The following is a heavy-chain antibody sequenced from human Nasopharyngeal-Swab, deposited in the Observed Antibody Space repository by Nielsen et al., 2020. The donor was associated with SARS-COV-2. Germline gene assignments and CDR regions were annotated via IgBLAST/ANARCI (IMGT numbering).Heavy chain of an antibody. CDR3: ERDTTCWFQSGMDV. CDR2: ISYTGST. J-gene: IGHJ6*02. D-gene: IGHD2/OR15-2a*01. CDR1: GASISSDY. V-gene: IGHV4-59*01. Sequence: ESLKISCTVSGASISSDYWTWIRQPPGKTLEWIGHISYTGSTSYNPYLRSRVTIPLDRSKNQISLNLSSVTAADTAVYYCERDTTCWFQSGMDVWGQGTTIIVSS.